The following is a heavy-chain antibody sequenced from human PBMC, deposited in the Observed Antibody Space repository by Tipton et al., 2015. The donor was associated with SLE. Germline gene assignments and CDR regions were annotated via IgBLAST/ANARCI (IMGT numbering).Heavy chain of an antibody. CDR2: ISVYNGNT. J-gene: IGHJ4*02. D-gene: IGHD6-13*01. Sequence: QVQLVQSGAEVKKPGASVKVSCKASGYTFTSYGISWVRQAPGQGLEWMGWISVYNGNTNYAQNLQGRVTMTTDTSTSTAYMELRSLRSDDTAVYYCARAPRFKQQLMPIDYWGQGTLVTVSS. CDR3: ARAPRFKQQLMPIDY. V-gene: IGHV1-18*01. CDR1: GYTFTSYG.